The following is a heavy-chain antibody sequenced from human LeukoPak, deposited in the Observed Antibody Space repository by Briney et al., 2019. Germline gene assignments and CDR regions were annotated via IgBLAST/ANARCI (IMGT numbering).Heavy chain of an antibody. CDR3: ARESFDSGGYSLGFDV. J-gene: IGHJ4*02. CDR1: GGSISSYY. Sequence: SETLSLTCTVSGGSISSYYWSWIRQPPGKGLEWIGYIYYSGSTNYNPSLKSRVTISVDTSKNQFSLKLSSVTAADTAVYYCARESFDSGGYSLGFDVWGQGTLVIVSS. V-gene: IGHV4-59*01. CDR2: IYYSGST. D-gene: IGHD3-22*01.